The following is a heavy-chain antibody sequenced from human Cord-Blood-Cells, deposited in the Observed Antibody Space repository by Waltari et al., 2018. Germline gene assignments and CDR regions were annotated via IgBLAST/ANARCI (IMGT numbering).Heavy chain of an antibody. D-gene: IGHD7-27*01. Sequence: EVQLVESGGGLVQPGGSLRLSCAASGFTFSSYELNWVRQAPGKGLEWVSYISSSGSTIYYADSVKGRFTISRDNAKNSLYLQMNSLRAEDTAVYYCASEPRNWGYGYWGQGTLVTVSS. CDR3: ASEPRNWGYGY. CDR1: GFTFSSYE. CDR2: ISSSGSTI. V-gene: IGHV3-48*03. J-gene: IGHJ4*02.